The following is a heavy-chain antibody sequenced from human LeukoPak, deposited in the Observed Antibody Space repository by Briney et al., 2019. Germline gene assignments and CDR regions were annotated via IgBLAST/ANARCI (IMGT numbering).Heavy chain of an antibody. CDR2: ISSDGSST. J-gene: IGHJ4*02. Sequence: GGSLRLSCAASGFTFSSYWMHWVRQAPGKGLVWVSRISSDGSSTNYADSVKGRFTISRGNAKNTLYLQMNSLSTEDTAVYYCARVRGYIYGYVYWGQGTLVTVSS. CDR3: ARVRGYIYGYVY. V-gene: IGHV3-74*01. D-gene: IGHD5-18*01. CDR1: GFTFSSYW.